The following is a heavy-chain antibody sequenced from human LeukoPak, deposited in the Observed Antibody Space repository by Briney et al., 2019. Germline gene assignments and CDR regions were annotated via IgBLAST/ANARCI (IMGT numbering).Heavy chain of an antibody. Sequence: SETLSLTCTVSGGSISSSSYYWSLIRKPPGKGLEWIGCIYYSGSTNYNPSLKSRVTISVDTSKNQFSLKLSSVTAADTAVYYCARLGGPTLWSFNWFDPWGQGTLVTVSS. D-gene: IGHD3-10*01. CDR3: ARLGGPTLWSFNWFDP. V-gene: IGHV4-61*01. CDR1: GGSISSSSYY. CDR2: IYYSGST. J-gene: IGHJ5*02.